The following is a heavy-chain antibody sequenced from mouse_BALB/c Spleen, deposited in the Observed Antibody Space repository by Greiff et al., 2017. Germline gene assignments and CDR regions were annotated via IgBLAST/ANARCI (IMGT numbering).Heavy chain of an antibody. CDR3: AVGGYDDDDEDWFAY. D-gene: IGHD2-14*01. V-gene: IGHV14-1*02. Sequence: VQLQQSGAELVRPGALVKLSCKASGFNIKDYYMHWVKQRPEQGLEWIGWIDPENGNTIYDPKFQGKASITADTSSNTAYLQLSSLTSEDTAVYYCAVGGYDDDDEDWFAYWGQGTLVTVSA. CDR1: GFNIKDYY. J-gene: IGHJ3*01. CDR2: IDPENGNT.